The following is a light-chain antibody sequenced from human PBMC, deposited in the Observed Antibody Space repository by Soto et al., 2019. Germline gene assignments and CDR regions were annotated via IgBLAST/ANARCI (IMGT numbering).Light chain of an antibody. V-gene: IGKV1-5*01. J-gene: IGKJ1*01. Sequence: DIQMTQSPSTLSAYVGDRVIITCRASQTISSWLAWYQQKPGKAPKLLIYDASSLESGVPSRFSGSGSGTEFTLTISSLQPDDFATYYCQQYNSYPWTFGQGTKVDIK. CDR2: DAS. CDR1: QTISSW. CDR3: QQYNSYPWT.